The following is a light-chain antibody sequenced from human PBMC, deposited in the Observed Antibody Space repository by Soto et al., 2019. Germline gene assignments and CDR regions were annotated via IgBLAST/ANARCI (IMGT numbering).Light chain of an antibody. Sequence: QAVVTQPRSVSGSPGQSVTISCTGTSSDVGGYNYVSWYQQHPGKAPKLMIYDVSKRPSGVPDRLSGSKSGNTASLTISGLQAEDEADYYCCSYAGSYIYVFGAGTKVTVL. CDR2: DVS. CDR3: CSYAGSYIYV. V-gene: IGLV2-11*01. J-gene: IGLJ1*01. CDR1: SSDVGGYNY.